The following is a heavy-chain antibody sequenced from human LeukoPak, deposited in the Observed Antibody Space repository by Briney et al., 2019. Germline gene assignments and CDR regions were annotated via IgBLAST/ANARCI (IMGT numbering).Heavy chain of an antibody. J-gene: IGHJ4*02. CDR3: ARDPGDGYNLDY. CDR1: GGTFSSYN. V-gene: IGHV1-69*04. CDR2: IIPILGIA. Sequence: SVTVSCKASGGTFSSYNISWVRQAPGQGLEWMGRIIPILGIANYAQKFQGRVTITADKSTSKAYMELSSLRSEDTAVYYCARDPGDGYNLDYWGQGTLVTVSS. D-gene: IGHD5-24*01.